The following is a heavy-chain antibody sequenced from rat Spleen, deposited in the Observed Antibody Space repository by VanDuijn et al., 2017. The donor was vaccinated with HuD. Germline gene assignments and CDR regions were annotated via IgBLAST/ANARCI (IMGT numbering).Heavy chain of an antibody. J-gene: IGHJ4*01. V-gene: IGHV5-27*01. Sequence: EVQLVESGGGLVQPGRSLKLSCAASGFTFSNYYMAWVRQAPTKGLEWVAYISTGGGSTYYRDSVKGRFTISRDNAKSTLYLQMDSLRSEDTATYYCTTDVMDAWGQGASVTVSS. CDR3: TTDVMDA. CDR1: GFTFSNYY. CDR2: ISTGGGST.